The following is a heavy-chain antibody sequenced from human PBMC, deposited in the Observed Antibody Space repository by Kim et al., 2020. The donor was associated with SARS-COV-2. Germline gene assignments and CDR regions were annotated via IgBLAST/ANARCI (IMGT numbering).Heavy chain of an antibody. Sequence: LKCRFTISRDYSKNTLYLQMNSLTAEDTAVYYCAKQGYIFELNTYSGMDLWGQGTTVTVSS. D-gene: IGHD5-12*01. V-gene: IGHV3-30*02. CDR3: AKQGYIFELNTYSGMDL. J-gene: IGHJ6*02.